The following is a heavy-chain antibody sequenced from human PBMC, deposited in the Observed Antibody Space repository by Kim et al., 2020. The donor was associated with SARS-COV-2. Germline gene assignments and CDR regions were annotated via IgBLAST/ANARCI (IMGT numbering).Heavy chain of an antibody. Sequence: SETLSLTCAVYGGSFSGYYWSWIRQPPGNGLEWIGEINHSGSTNYNPSLKSRVTISVDTSKNQFSLKLSSVTAADTAVYYCASYPVDNWNATYYYYGMDVWGQGTTVTVSS. CDR1: GGSFSGYY. D-gene: IGHD1-20*01. J-gene: IGHJ6*02. CDR2: INHSGST. V-gene: IGHV4-34*01. CDR3: ASYPVDNWNATYYYYGMDV.